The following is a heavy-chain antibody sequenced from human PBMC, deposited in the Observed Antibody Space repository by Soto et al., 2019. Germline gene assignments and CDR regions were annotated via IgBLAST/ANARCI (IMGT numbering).Heavy chain of an antibody. Sequence: PGESLKISCKGVGYRLDAAWIGWVRQMPGKGLEWMGIIKPGGSDLRYSPSFQGQVTISADKSINTAYLQWSSLKASDTAIYYCATTQSSATFKTYYYDMHVWGQGTTVTVSS. CDR3: ATTQSSATFKTYYYDMHV. J-gene: IGHJ6*02. D-gene: IGHD3-10*01. V-gene: IGHV5-51*01. CDR1: GYRLDAAW. CDR2: IKPGGSDL.